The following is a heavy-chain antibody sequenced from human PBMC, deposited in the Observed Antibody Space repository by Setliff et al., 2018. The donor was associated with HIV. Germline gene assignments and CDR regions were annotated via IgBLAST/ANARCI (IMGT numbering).Heavy chain of an antibody. CDR1: GYTFSTNA. Sequence: ASVKVSCKAFGYTFSTNAIHWVRQAPGQRLECMGYINAGDDNTRYSEKFQGRVTITRDTSANTAYMVLSRLRSEDTAVYYCARGSCSGCYLSDYWGLGTLVTVSS. J-gene: IGHJ4*02. D-gene: IGHD6-19*01. CDR3: ARGSCSGCYLSDY. V-gene: IGHV1-3*01. CDR2: INAGDDNT.